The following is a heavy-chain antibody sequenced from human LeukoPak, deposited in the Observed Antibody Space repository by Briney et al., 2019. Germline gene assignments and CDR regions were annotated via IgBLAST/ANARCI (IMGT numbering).Heavy chain of an antibody. CDR3: GRGEMINYYFYMDV. Sequence: ASVKVSCKASGSTFPSYDINWVRQATGQGLEWMGWMNPNCGNTGYAQKFQGRVTMTRNTSISTAYMELSSLRSEDTAVYYCGRGEMINYYFYMDVWGKGTTVTVSS. D-gene: IGHD3-22*01. CDR2: MNPNCGNT. CDR1: GSTFPSYD. J-gene: IGHJ6*03. V-gene: IGHV1-8*01.